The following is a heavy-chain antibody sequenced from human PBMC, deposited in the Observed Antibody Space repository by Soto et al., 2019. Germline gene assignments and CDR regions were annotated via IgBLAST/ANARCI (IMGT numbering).Heavy chain of an antibody. CDR2: ISSDGSRT. V-gene: IGHV3-74*01. D-gene: IGHD2-15*01. CDR3: AISCCREQKWFDT. Sequence: EVQLVESGGDLVQPGGSLRLSCAASGVTISGYWMHWVRQAPGKGLVWVSRISSDGSRTAYADSVKGRFTISRDNAMNTVHLQMNSLRVEDTAVYYCAISCCREQKWFDTLGQGTLVTVSS. CDR1: GVTISGYW. J-gene: IGHJ5*02.